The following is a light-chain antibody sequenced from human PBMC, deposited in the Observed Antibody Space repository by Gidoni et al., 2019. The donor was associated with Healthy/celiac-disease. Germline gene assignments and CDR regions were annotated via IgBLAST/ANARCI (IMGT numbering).Light chain of an antibody. V-gene: IGKV1-39*01. CDR1: QSISSY. Sequence: DIQMTQSPSSLSASVGDRVTITCRASQSISSYLNWDQPKPGKAPKLLIYAASSLQSGVPSRFSGSGSGTDFTLTISSLQPEDFATYYCQQSYSTPHTFGQGTKLEIK. CDR2: AAS. CDR3: QQSYSTPHT. J-gene: IGKJ2*01.